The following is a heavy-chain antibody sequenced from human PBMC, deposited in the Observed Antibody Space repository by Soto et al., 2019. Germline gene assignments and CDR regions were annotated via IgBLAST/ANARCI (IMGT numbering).Heavy chain of an antibody. V-gene: IGHV3-73*02. CDR3: TGGYCTGGTCYSGYFQH. CDR1: GFTFSGST. Sequence: EVQLVQSGGGLVQPGGSLKLSCAASGFTFSGSTVHWVRQASGEGLQWVGRIRSKANDYATTYIASVQGRFTISREDSRNTAYLQMSELKTEDTAVYYCTGGYCTGGTCYSGYFQHWGQGALVTVFS. CDR2: IRSKANDYAT. J-gene: IGHJ1*01. D-gene: IGHD2-15*01.